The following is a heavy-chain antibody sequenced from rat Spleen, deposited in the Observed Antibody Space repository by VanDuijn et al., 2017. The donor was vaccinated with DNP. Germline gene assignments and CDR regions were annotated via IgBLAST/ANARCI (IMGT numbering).Heavy chain of an antibody. J-gene: IGHJ2*01. D-gene: IGHD1-4*01. CDR3: ARGNYPGINTFDY. CDR1: GYSITSTYR. CDR2: INSAGST. V-gene: IGHV3-3*01. Sequence: EVQLQESGPGLVKPSQSLSLTCSVTGYSITSTYRWSWIRKFPGHKLEWMGYINSAGSTNYNPSLKGRISITSDTSKNQFFLQVNSVTTEDTATYYCARGNYPGINTFDYWGQGVMVTVSS.